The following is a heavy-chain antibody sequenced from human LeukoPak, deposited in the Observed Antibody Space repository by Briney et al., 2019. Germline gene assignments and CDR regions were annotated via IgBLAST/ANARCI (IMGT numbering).Heavy chain of an antibody. CDR2: IIPIFGTA. CDR3: ARETKKRTMIVVDDAFGI. J-gene: IGHJ3*02. Sequence: GASVKVSCKASGGTFSSYAISWVRQAPGQGLEWMGGIIPIFGTANYAQKFQGRVTITADESTSTAYMELSSLRSEDTAVYYCARETKKRTMIVVDDAFGIWGQGTMVTVSS. D-gene: IGHD3-22*01. CDR1: GGTFSSYA. V-gene: IGHV1-69*13.